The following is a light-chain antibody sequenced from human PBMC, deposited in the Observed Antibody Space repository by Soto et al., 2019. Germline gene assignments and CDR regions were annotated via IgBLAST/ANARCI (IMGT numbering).Light chain of an antibody. CDR2: GAS. Sequence: EIVLTQSPGTLSLSPGERATLSCRASQSVSSSYLAWYQQKPGQAPRLLIYGASSRATGIPDRFSGSGSGTDFTLTICRLEPEDFAVYYCQHYDSSPYTFGQGTKLESK. J-gene: IGKJ2*01. V-gene: IGKV3-20*01. CDR1: QSVSSSY. CDR3: QHYDSSPYT.